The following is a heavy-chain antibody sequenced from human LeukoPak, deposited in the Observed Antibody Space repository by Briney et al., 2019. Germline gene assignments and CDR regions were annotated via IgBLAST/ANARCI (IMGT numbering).Heavy chain of an antibody. CDR3: ARVRYDSTASYFDY. Sequence: PGGPLRLSCAASGFTFSNYAMTWVRQAPGKGLEWVSAVTSSGSTYYADSVKGRFTISRDNSKNTLYLQVNSLRAEDTAVYYCARVRYDSTASYFDYWGQGTLVTVSS. J-gene: IGHJ4*02. CDR1: GFTFSNYA. D-gene: IGHD3-22*01. V-gene: IGHV3-23*01. CDR2: VTSSGST.